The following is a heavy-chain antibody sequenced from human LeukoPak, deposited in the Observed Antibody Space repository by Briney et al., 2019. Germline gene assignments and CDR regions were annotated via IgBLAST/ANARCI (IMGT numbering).Heavy chain of an antibody. CDR3: ARGIAAGT. D-gene: IGHD6-13*01. CDR1: GFTFNRYA. J-gene: IGHJ4*02. CDR2: IYSGGST. Sequence: GGSLRLSCAASGFTFNRYAMSWVRQAPGKGLEWVSVIYSGGSTYYADSVKGRFTISRDNSKNTLYLQMNSLRAEDTAVYYCARGIAAGTWGQGTLVTVSS. V-gene: IGHV3-66*01.